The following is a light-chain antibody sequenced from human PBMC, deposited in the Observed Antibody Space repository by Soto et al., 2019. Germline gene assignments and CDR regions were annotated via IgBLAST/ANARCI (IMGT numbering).Light chain of an antibody. Sequence: DPQMTQSPSSLSASVGDRVTSTCQASQDISNYLNWYQQKPGKAPNLLIYDSSKLEPGVPSRFSGGASGTDFTFTISSLQPEDIATYFCQQYDNLPLTFGGGTKVEI. V-gene: IGKV1-33*01. J-gene: IGKJ4*01. CDR3: QQYDNLPLT. CDR2: DSS. CDR1: QDISNY.